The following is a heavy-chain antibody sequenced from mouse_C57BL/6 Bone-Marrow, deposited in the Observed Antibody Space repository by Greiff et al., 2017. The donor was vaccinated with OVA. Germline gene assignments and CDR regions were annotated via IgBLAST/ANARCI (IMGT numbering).Heavy chain of an antibody. V-gene: IGHV5-6*01. D-gene: IGHD1-1*01. CDR2: ISSGGSYT. CDR3: ARHGDYGSFFDY. CDR1: GFTFSSYG. J-gene: IGHJ2*01. Sequence: EVKLQESGGDLVKPGGSLKLSCAASGFTFSSYGMSWVRQTPDKRLEWVATISSGGSYTYYPDSVKGRFTISRDNAKNTLYLQMSSLKSEDTAMYNCARHGDYGSFFDYWGQGTTLTVSS.